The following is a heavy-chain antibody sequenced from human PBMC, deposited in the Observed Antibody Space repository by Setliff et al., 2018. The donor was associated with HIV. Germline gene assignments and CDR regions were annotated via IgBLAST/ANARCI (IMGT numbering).Heavy chain of an antibody. CDR3: ARGYYNSGNYFEY. D-gene: IGHD3-10*01. J-gene: IGHJ4*02. V-gene: IGHV1-8*03. CDR1: GYTFTSCF. Sequence: ASVKVSCKASGYTFTSCFMHWVRQAPGQGLEWMGWMNPNSGNTGYAQKFQGRVTITRDTSASTVYLDLSSLSSEDTAIYYCARGYYNSGNYFEYWGQGTLVTVSS. CDR2: MNPNSGNT.